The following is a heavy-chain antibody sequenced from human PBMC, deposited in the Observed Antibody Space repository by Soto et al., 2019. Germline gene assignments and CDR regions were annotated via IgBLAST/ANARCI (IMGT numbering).Heavy chain of an antibody. J-gene: IGHJ6*02. CDR1: GFTFGSHS. CDR3: ARDNFYYNALDV. CDR2: ISSSSSTI. V-gene: IGHV3-48*02. Sequence: XXSLRLSCAASGFTFGSHSMHWVRQAPGKGLEWVSYISSSSSTIYDADYVKGRFTISRDNAKNSLYLQMNRMRDEDTAVYYCARDNFYYNALDVWGQGTTVTVSS.